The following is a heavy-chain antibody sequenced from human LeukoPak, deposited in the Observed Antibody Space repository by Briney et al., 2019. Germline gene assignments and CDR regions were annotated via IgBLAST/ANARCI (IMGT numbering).Heavy chain of an antibody. CDR1: GFTFGSYA. CDR2: ISYDGSNK. CDR3: APHVRLAAGISSGLPY. Sequence: GRSLRLSCAASGFTFGSYAMHWVRQAPGKGLEWVAVISYDGSNKYYADSVKGRFTISRDNSKNTLYLQMNSLRAEDTAVYYCAPHVRLAAGISSGLPYWGQGTLVTVSS. J-gene: IGHJ4*02. D-gene: IGHD6-13*01. V-gene: IGHV3-30*04.